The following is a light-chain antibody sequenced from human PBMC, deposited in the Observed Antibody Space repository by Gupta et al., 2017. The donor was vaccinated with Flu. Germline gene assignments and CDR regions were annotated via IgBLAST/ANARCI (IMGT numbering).Light chain of an antibody. CDR2: GAS. CDR3: QQYSASLWA. V-gene: IGKV3-20*01. CDR1: QSISSSNY. Sequence: IVLTQSPGTLSLSPGERATLSCRASQSISSSNYLAWYQQKPGQTPRLLIYGASSRATGIPDRFSGSGSGTEFTLTISRLEPEDFAVYYCQQYSASLWAFGQGTKVEIK. J-gene: IGKJ1*01.